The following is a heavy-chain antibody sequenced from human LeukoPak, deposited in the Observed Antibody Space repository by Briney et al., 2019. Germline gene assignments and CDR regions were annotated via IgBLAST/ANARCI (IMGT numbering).Heavy chain of an antibody. CDR3: ARAVAGQNYYFDY. J-gene: IGHJ4*02. CDR1: GFAFSTYT. V-gene: IGHV3-21*01. D-gene: IGHD6-19*01. Sequence: GGSLRLSCAASGFAFSTYTMNWVRQAPGKGLEWISCINSASSDIYYADSVWGRFTISRDNAKNSLYLQMNSLRVEDTAVYYCARAVAGQNYYFDYWGQGTLVTVSS. CDR2: INSASSDI.